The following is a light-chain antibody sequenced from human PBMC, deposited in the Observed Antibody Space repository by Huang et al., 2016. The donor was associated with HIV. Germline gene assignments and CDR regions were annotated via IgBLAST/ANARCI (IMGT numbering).Light chain of an antibody. V-gene: IGKV3-15*01. Sequence: EIVLTQSPATLSVSPGEGATLSCRANQSIATNFAWYHQRPGQAPRILIYDASTRASGLPSRFIGSGSGTEFTLTVSGLHSEDFAIYYCQQYHNWPYSFGQGTKLEIK. CDR1: QSIATN. J-gene: IGKJ2*03. CDR3: QQYHNWPYS. CDR2: DAS.